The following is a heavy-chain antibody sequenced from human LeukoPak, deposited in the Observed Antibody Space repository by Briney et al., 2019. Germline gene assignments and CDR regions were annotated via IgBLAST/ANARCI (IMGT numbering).Heavy chain of an antibody. CDR1: GFTFSGSA. Sequence: GGSLRLSRAASGFTFSGSAMHWVRQASGKGLEWVGRIRSKANRYATAYAASVKGRFTISRDDSKNTAYLQMNSLKTEDTAVYYCTRHGSSSGGGGQGTLVTVSS. CDR3: TRHGSSSGG. D-gene: IGHD6-6*01. CDR2: IRSKANRYAT. V-gene: IGHV3-73*01. J-gene: IGHJ4*02.